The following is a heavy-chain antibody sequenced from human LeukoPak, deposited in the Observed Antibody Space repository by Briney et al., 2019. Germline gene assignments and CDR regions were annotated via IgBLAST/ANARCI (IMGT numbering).Heavy chain of an antibody. CDR1: GYSVTSYW. J-gene: IGHJ4*02. CDR2: VYPRDSDT. CDR3: ARPGERSRRDWNLDQ. D-gene: IGHD1-1*01. V-gene: IGHV5-51*01. Sequence: GESLKISCKGSGYSVTSYWIGGGRQVPGKGLEWMGIVYPRDSDTRYSPSFQGPVTISADKSISTAYLQWSSLKASDTAVYYCARPGERSRRDWNLDQWGQGTLVTVSS.